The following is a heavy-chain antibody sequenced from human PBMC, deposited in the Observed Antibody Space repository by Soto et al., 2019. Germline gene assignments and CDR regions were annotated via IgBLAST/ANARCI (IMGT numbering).Heavy chain of an antibody. Sequence: EVQLVESGGGLVQPGGSLRLSCAASGFTFSSYSMNWVRQAPGKGREWVSYISSSRSTIYYADSVKGRFTISRDNAKNSLYLQMNSLRAEDTAVYYCARDCAGSSTTCYGSEWFDSWGQGTLVTVSS. CDR3: ARDCAGSSTTCYGSEWFDS. J-gene: IGHJ5*01. CDR1: GFTFSSYS. CDR2: ISSSRSTI. D-gene: IGHD2-2*01. V-gene: IGHV3-48*01.